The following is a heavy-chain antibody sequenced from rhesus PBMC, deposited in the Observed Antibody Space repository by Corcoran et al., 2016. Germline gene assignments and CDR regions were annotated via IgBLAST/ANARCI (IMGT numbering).Heavy chain of an antibody. CDR1: GGSLRVSYR. J-gene: IGHJ4*01. CDR3: ARDGVLTGFDY. CDR2: IYGSSTST. D-gene: IGHD3-34*01. Sequence: QVQLQESGPGVVTPSETLSLTCPVSGGSLRVSYRWSWLRQPPGKGLEWIGYIYGSSTSTNYNPSLKSRVTISKDTSKNQFSLKLSSVTAADTAVYYCARDGVLTGFDYWGQGVLVTVSS. V-gene: IGHV4S10*01.